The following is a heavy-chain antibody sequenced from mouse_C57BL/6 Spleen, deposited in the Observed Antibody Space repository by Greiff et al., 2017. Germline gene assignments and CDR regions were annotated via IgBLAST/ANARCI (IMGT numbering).Heavy chain of an antibody. CDR1: GFTFSSYA. CDR3: TRGLGDYAMDY. Sequence: EVKLVESGEGLVKPGGSLKLSCAASGFTFSSYAMSWVRQTPEKRLEWVAYISSGGDYIYYADTVKGRFTISRDNARNTLYLQMSSLKSEDTAMYYCTRGLGDYAMDYWGQGTSVTVSS. V-gene: IGHV5-9-1*02. J-gene: IGHJ4*01. CDR2: ISSGGDYI. D-gene: IGHD4-1*01.